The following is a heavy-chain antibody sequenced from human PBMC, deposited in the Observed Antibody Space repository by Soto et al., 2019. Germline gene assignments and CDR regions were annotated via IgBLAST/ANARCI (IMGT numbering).Heavy chain of an antibody. CDR3: ARGVAAASDY. CDR1: GYTFTTYG. Sequence: QIQLVQSGTEMKKPGASVKVSCKASGYTFTTYGITWVRQAPGQGLEWMGWINPYNGNTNYPQKFQGRVTMTTDTSTSTAYMELRSLRSDDTAVYYCARGVAAASDYWGQGTLLTVSS. CDR2: INPYNGNT. D-gene: IGHD6-19*01. V-gene: IGHV1-18*01. J-gene: IGHJ4*02.